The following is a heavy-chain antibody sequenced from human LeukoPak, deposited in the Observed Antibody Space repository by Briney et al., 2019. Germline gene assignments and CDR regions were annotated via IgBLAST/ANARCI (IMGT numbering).Heavy chain of an antibody. V-gene: IGHV3-21*01. CDR1: GFTFSSYS. Sequence: GGSLRLSCAASGFTFSSYSMNWVRQAPGKGLEWVSSINSSSSYIYYADSVKGRFTISRDNAKNSLYLQMNSLRAEDTAVYYCARDRPGYCSGGSCSPPAWGQGTLVTVSS. D-gene: IGHD2-15*01. CDR2: INSSSSYI. CDR3: ARDRPGYCSGGSCSPPA. J-gene: IGHJ4*02.